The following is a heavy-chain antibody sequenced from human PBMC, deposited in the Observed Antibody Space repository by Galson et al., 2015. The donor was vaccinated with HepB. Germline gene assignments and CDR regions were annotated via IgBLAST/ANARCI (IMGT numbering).Heavy chain of an antibody. D-gene: IGHD3-10*01. CDR1: GFTFSSYW. Sequence: SLRLSCAASGFTFSSYWMNWVRQAPGKGLEWAAHINQDGSSKYYVDSVKGRFTISRDNAKDSVYLQLDSLRAEDTAVYYCARRISLVRGIFTKPDYYYGMDVWGQGTTVTVAS. J-gene: IGHJ6*02. V-gene: IGHV3-7*03. CDR2: INQDGSSK. CDR3: ARRISLVRGIFTKPDYYYGMDV.